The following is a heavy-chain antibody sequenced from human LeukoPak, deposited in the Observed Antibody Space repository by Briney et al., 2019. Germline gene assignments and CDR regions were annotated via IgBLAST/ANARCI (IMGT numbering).Heavy chain of an antibody. Sequence: SETLSLTCTVSGGSISSYYWSWIRQPPGKGLEWIGYIYYSGSTNYNPSLKSRVTISVDTSKNQFSLKLSSVTAADTAVYYCASSVDTAMVETLDYWGQGTLVTVSS. J-gene: IGHJ4*02. V-gene: IGHV4-59*08. CDR1: GGSISSYY. CDR3: ASSVDTAMVETLDY. D-gene: IGHD5-18*01. CDR2: IYYSGST.